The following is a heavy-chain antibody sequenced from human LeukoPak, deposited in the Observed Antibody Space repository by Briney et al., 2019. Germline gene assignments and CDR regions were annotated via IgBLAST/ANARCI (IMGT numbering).Heavy chain of an antibody. Sequence: VASVKVSCKASGYTFTSFAMNWVRQTPGEGLEWMGWINSNTGTPTYAQGFTSRFVLSLDTSLNTAYLQISSLKTEDTAIYYCARDHKAYCDGGSCSDLSPKFWGQGTLVAVSS. V-gene: IGHV7-4-1*02. J-gene: IGHJ4*02. CDR1: GYTFTSFA. CDR2: INSNTGTP. CDR3: ARDHKAYCDGGSCSDLSPKF. D-gene: IGHD2-15*01.